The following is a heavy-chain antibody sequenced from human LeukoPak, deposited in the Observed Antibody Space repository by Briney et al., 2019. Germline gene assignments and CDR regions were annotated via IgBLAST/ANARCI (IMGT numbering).Heavy chain of an antibody. D-gene: IGHD5-12*01. CDR1: GFTVSNNY. CDR3: ARDSDSGYGPFAS. Sequence: EGSLRLSCAASGFTVSNNYMSWARQAPGKGLEWVSVIHSGGTTNYADSVQGRFTISRDNSKTTVYLHMNSLRAEDTAVYYCARDSDSGYGPFASWGQGTLVTVSS. CDR2: IHSGGTT. J-gene: IGHJ4*02. V-gene: IGHV3-53*01.